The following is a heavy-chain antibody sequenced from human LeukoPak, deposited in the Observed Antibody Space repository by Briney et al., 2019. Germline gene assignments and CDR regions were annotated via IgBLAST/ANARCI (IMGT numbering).Heavy chain of an antibody. V-gene: IGHV3-64*01. J-gene: IGHJ4*02. CDR2: ISSNGGST. CDR1: GFTFSSYA. Sequence: PGGSLRLSCAASGFTFSSYAMHWVRQAPGKGLEYVSAISSNGGSTYYANSVKGRFTISRDNSKNTLYLQMGSLRAEDMAVYYCARDLRLWDLDFWGQGTLVTVSS. D-gene: IGHD4/OR15-4a*01. CDR3: ARDLRLWDLDF.